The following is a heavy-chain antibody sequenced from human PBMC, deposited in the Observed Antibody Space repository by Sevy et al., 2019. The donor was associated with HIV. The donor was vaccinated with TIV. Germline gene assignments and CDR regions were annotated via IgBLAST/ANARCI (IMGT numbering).Heavy chain of an antibody. V-gene: IGHV3-11*06. CDR2: ISGISTYT. CDR1: GFTFSDYY. CDR3: ARRSSGWDYFDY. D-gene: IGHD6-19*01. J-gene: IGHJ4*02. Sequence: GGSLRLSCAASGFTFSDYYMRWIRQSPGKGLEWVSLISGISTYTNYADSMKGRFTISRDNAKNSLYLQMNSLRAEDTAVYYCARRSSGWDYFDYWGQGTLVTVSS.